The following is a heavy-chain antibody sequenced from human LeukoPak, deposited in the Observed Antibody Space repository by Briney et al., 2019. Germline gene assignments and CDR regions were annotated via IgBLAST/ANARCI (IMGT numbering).Heavy chain of an antibody. Sequence: PETLSLTCTVSGGSVSGFYWSWIRQPPGKGLEWIGYIYYTGITNYNPSLKNRVTISVDRSKNQFSLILNSVTAADTAMYYCAGLHFAAAEEFGPWGPGALVTVSS. CDR1: GGSVSGFY. D-gene: IGHD6-25*01. CDR3: AGLHFAAAEEFGP. J-gene: IGHJ5*02. V-gene: IGHV4-59*08. CDR2: IYYTGIT.